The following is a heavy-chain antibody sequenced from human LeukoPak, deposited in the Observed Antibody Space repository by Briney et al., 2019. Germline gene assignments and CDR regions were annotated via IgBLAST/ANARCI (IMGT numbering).Heavy chain of an antibody. J-gene: IGHJ4*02. CDR3: ARDGPGCTSTRCNCWFDC. V-gene: IGHV3-48*03. Sequence: GGSLRLSCAASGFTFSSYDLNWVRQAPGKGPEWVSYICSSGSAIYYAASVKGRFTVSRDNAKNSLYLQMNSLRAEDTAVYYCARDGPGCTSTRCNCWFDCWGQGTLVTVS. D-gene: IGHD2-2*01. CDR2: ICSSGSAI. CDR1: GFTFSSYD.